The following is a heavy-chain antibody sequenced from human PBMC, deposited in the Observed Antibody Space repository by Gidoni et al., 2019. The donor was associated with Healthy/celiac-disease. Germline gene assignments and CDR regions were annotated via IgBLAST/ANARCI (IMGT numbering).Heavy chain of an antibody. CDR3: AKDKWEEPYFDY. CDR1: GFTFSSYA. V-gene: IGHV3-23*01. D-gene: IGHD1-26*01. J-gene: IGHJ4*02. Sequence: EVQLLESGGGLVQPGGSLRLSCAASGFTFSSYAMSWVRQAPGKGREWVSAISGSGGSTYYADSVKGRFTISRDNSKNTLYLQMNSLRAEDTAVYYCAKDKWEEPYFDYWGQGTLVTVSS. CDR2: ISGSGGST.